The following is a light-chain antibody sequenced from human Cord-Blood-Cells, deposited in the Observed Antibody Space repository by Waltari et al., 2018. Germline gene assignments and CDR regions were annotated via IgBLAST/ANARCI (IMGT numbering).Light chain of an antibody. V-gene: IGLV2-14*01. CDR3: SSYTSSSTLAYV. CDR1: SRHVGGYNY. CDR2: DVS. Sequence: QSALTQPASVSGSPGQSITISCTGTSRHVGGYNYVSWYQQHPGKAPKLMIYDVSNRPSGVSNRFSGSKSGNTASLTISGLQAEDEADYYCSSYTSSSTLAYVFGTGTKVTVL. J-gene: IGLJ1*01.